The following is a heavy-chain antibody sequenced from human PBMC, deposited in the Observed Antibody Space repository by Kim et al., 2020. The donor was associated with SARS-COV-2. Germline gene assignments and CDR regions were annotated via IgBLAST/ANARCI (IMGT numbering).Heavy chain of an antibody. J-gene: IGHJ3*02. D-gene: IGHD1-26*01. CDR2: IVVGSGNT. Sequence: SVKVSCKASGFTFTSSAVQWVRQARGQRLEWIGWIVVGSGNTNYAQKFQERVTITRDMSTSTAYMELSSLRSEDTAVYYCAAAPGGGSSLGNDAFDIWGQGTMVTVSS. CDR3: AAAPGGGSSLGNDAFDI. V-gene: IGHV1-58*01. CDR1: GFTFTSSA.